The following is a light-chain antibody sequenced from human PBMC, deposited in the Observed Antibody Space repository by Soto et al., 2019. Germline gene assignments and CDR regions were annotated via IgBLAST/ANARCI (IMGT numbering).Light chain of an antibody. CDR2: DAS. V-gene: IGKV1-5*01. Sequence: DIQMTQSPSTLSASVGDRVTITCRASQSISTWLAWYQQKPGKAPKLLIYDASSLESGVPSRFSGSGSATEFTLTISSLQPEYFASYYCQKYNSYSTFGQGTKVEIK. CDR1: QSISTW. CDR3: QKYNSYST. J-gene: IGKJ1*01.